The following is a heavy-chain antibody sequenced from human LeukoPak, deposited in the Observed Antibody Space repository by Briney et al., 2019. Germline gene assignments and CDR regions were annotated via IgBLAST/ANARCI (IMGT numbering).Heavy chain of an antibody. Sequence: GGSLRLSCAASGFTFSSYWMSWVRQAPGKGLEWVANIKQDGSEKYHVDSEKGRFTISRDNAKNSLYLQMSSLRAEDTAVYYCARGYSGYVNWGQGTLVTVSS. CDR3: ARGYSGYVN. J-gene: IGHJ4*02. CDR1: GFTFSSYW. V-gene: IGHV3-7*05. D-gene: IGHD5-12*01. CDR2: IKQDGSEK.